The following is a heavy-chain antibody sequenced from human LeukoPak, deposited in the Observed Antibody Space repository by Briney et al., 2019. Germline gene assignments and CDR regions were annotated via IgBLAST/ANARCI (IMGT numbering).Heavy chain of an antibody. V-gene: IGHV4-61*01. J-gene: IGHJ6*02. D-gene: IGHD4-23*01. Sequence: SETLSLTCSVSGDSVSSGSNYWSWFRQPPGKALEWIGDIYYTGKTNYNSSLESRVSVSVDTSKNQFSLSLTAVTAADTAVYYCARRQLHYYGMDVWGQGTTVTVSS. CDR2: IYYTGKT. CDR1: GDSVSSGSNY. CDR3: ARRQLHYYGMDV.